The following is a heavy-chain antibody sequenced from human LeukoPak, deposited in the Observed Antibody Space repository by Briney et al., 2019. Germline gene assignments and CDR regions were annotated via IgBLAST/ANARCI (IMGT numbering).Heavy chain of an antibody. J-gene: IGHJ6*04. CDR3: AELGITMIGGV. V-gene: IGHV3-48*03. D-gene: IGHD3-10*02. CDR1: GFTFSSYE. Sequence: GGSLRLSCAASGFTFSSYEMNWLRQAPGKGLEWVSYISSSGSTIYYADSVKGRFTISRDNAKNSLYLQMNSVRAEDTAVYYCAELGITMIGGVWGKGTTVTISS. CDR2: ISSSGSTI.